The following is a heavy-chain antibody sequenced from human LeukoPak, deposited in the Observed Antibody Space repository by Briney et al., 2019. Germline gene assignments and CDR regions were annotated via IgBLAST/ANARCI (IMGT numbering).Heavy chain of an antibody. D-gene: IGHD3-3*01. V-gene: IGHV3-21*01. CDR2: ISSSSSYI. Sequence: GGSLRLSCAASGFTFSSYSMNWARQAPGKGLEWVSSISSSSSYIYYADSVKGRFTISRDNAKNSLYLQMNSLRAEDTAVYYCARDPDFWSGYYTVYYFDYWGQGTLVTVSS. CDR1: GFTFSSYS. CDR3: ARDPDFWSGYYTVYYFDY. J-gene: IGHJ4*02.